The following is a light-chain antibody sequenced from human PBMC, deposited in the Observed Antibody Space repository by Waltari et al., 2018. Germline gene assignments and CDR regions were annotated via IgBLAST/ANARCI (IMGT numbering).Light chain of an antibody. Sequence: AIRMTQSPSSFSASTGDRVTITCRASQGISSYLAWYQQKPGKAPKPLIYAASTLQSGVPSRFSGSGSGTDFTLTISCLQSEDFATYYCQQYYSYPTFGQGTKVEIK. J-gene: IGKJ1*01. V-gene: IGKV1-8*01. CDR2: AAS. CDR1: QGISSY. CDR3: QQYYSYPT.